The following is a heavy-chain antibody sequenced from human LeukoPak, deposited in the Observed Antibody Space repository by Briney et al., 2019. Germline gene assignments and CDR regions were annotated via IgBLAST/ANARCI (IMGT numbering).Heavy chain of an antibody. V-gene: IGHV3-30*02. CDR3: AKEQGYYGSIQYYFDY. CDR2: IRYDGSNK. Sequence: GGSLRLSCEASGFTFSRYGMHWVRQAPGKGLEWVAFIRYDGSNKYFADSVKGRFTISRDNSKNTLYLQMNSVRTEDTAVYYCAKEQGYYGSIQYYFDYWGQGTLVTVSS. CDR1: GFTFSRYG. J-gene: IGHJ4*02. D-gene: IGHD3-10*01.